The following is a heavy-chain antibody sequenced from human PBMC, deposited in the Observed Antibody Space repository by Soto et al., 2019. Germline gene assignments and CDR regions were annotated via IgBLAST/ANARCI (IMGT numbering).Heavy chain of an antibody. CDR2: IYPGDSDT. CDR1: GYIFTSYW. CDR3: ARDEGSYYYYGMDV. Sequence: VESLKISCKGSGYIFTSYWICCFREMPGKGLEWMGIIYPGDSDTRYSPSFQGQVTISADKSISTAYLQWSSLKASDTAMYYCARDEGSYYYYGMDVWGQGTTVTVSS. J-gene: IGHJ6*02. V-gene: IGHV5-51*01.